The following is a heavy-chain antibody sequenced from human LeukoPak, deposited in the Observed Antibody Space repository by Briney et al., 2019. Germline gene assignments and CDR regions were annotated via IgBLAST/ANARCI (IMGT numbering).Heavy chain of an antibody. D-gene: IGHD3-22*01. J-gene: IGHJ3*02. CDR1: GFTFSSYA. CDR2: ISGSGGST. V-gene: IGHV3-23*01. Sequence: GGSLRLSCAASGFTFSSYAMSWVRQAPGKGLEWVSAISGSGGSTYYADSVKGRFTISRDNSKNTLYLQMNSLRAEDTAVYCCAKGVRESGYISHDAFDIWGQGTMVNVPS. CDR3: AKGVRESGYISHDAFDI.